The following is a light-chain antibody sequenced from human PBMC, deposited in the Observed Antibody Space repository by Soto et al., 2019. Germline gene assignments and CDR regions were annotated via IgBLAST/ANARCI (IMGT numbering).Light chain of an antibody. CDR3: AAWDDFLNGWV. CDR2: NND. V-gene: IGLV1-44*01. J-gene: IGLJ3*02. Sequence: QSALTQAPSASGTPGQRVTISCSGSSSNIERNPVHWYQQIPGTAPKLFISNNDQRPSGVPDRFSGSKSGTSASLAISGLQSEDEADYYCAAWDDFLNGWVFGGGTKLTVL. CDR1: SSNIERNP.